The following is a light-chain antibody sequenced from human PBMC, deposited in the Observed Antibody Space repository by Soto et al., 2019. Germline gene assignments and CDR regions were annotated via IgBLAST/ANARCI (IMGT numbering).Light chain of an antibody. Sequence: QSVLTQPASMSGSPGQSITISCTGTSSDVGGYDYVSWFQQHPGKVPKLIIYEVNNRPSGVSNRFSASKSGNTASLTISGLQPEDEADYYCTSYTTTTTPVVFGGGTKLTVL. V-gene: IGLV2-14*01. CDR1: SSDVGGYDY. CDR2: EVN. J-gene: IGLJ2*01. CDR3: TSYTTTTTPVV.